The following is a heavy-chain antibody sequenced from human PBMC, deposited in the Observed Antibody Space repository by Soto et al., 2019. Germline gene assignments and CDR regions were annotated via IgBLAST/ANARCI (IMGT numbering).Heavy chain of an antibody. V-gene: IGHV1-18*01. D-gene: IGHD5-18*01. CDR2: ISAYNGNT. CDR1: GYTFTHYG. J-gene: IGHJ4*02. Sequence: QVQLVQSETEVKKPGASVKVSCKASGYTFTHYGITWVRQAPGQGLEWMGWISAYNGNTKYAQSRQGRVTMTTDTPTSTAYMELRSLRSDDTAVYYCARDESGYSYGFDYWGQGTLVTVSS. CDR3: ARDESGYSYGFDY.